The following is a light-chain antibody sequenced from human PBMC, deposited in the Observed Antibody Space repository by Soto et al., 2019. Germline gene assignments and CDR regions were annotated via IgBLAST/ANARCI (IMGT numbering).Light chain of an antibody. CDR3: SSYLSTSALG. J-gene: IGLJ3*02. CDR1: SSDIGTYNS. Sequence: QSALTQPASVSGSPGQSITISCTGTSSDIGTYNSVSWYQHHPGKAPKLIIHEVSNRPSGVSNRFSGSKSGNTASLTISGLQTEDEGDYYCSSYLSTSALGFGGGTKLTVL. V-gene: IGLV2-14*01. CDR2: EVS.